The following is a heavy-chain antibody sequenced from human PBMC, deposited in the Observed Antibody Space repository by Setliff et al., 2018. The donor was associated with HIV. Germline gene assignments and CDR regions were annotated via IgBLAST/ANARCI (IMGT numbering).Heavy chain of an antibody. D-gene: IGHD2-15*01. CDR1: GVSLSSESYY. V-gene: IGHV4-39*01. CDR2: IYYNGKI. CDR3: ARRGESTGSWFSSWYSYDMDV. J-gene: IGHJ6*02. Sequence: PSETLSLTCTVSGVSLSSESYYWGWVRQPPGKGLEWVGSIYYNGKIFYNPSLGSRVTIFVDSSKSELSLRLKSVTAADTAVYYCARRGESTGSWFSSWYSYDMDVWGQGTTVTVSS.